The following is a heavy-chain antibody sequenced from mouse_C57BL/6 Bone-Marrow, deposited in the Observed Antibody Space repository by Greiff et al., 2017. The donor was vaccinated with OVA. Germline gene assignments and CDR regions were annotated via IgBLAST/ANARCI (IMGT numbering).Heavy chain of an antibody. CDR2: IHPNSGST. V-gene: IGHV1-64*01. CDR1: GYTFTSYW. D-gene: IGHD1-1*01. CDR3: AVYYYGSSFDV. Sequence: QVQLKESGAELVKPGASVKLSCKASGYTFTSYWMHWVKQRPGQGLEWIGMIHPNSGSTNYNEKFKSKATLTADKSSSTAYMQLSSLTSEDSAVYYCAVYYYGSSFDVWGTGTTVTVSS. J-gene: IGHJ1*03.